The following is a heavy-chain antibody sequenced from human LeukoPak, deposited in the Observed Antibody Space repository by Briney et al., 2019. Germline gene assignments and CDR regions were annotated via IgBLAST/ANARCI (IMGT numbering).Heavy chain of an antibody. CDR1: GYTFTDYY. V-gene: IGHV1-2*02. CDR3: ARDMSAGGIDY. Sequence: VASVKVSCKASGYTFTDYYMHWVRQAPGQGLEWMGWLNPDSGATDYAQTFQGRVTMTRDTSITTAYMELNRLRSDDTAVYYCARDMSAGGIDYWGQGSLVTVSS. D-gene: IGHD6-13*01. J-gene: IGHJ4*02. CDR2: LNPDSGAT.